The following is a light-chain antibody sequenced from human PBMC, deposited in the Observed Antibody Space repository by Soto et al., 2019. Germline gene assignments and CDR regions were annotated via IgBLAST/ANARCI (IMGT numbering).Light chain of an antibody. V-gene: IGLV2-14*01. J-gene: IGLJ2*01. CDR3: SSYTRSGTLV. CDR1: SSDVGYYNY. CDR2: EVS. Sequence: QSALTQPASVSGFPGQSITISCTGTSSDVGYYNYVSWYQHHPGKAPKLMIYEVSNRPSGISNRFSGSKSGNTASLTISGLEAEDEADYYCSSYTRSGTLVFGGGTKVTVL.